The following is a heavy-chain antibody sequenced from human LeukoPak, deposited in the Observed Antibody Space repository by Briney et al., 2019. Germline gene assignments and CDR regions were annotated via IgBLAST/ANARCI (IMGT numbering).Heavy chain of an antibody. Sequence: SETLSLTCTVSVGSISSRNYYWGWIRQPPGKGLEWIASIYFSGSTYYNPSLKSRVTISVDTSKNQFSLKLSSVTAADTAVYYCARDWNRYAYWGQGTLVTVSS. J-gene: IGHJ4*02. V-gene: IGHV4-39*07. CDR2: IYFSGST. CDR3: ARDWNRYAY. D-gene: IGHD1-1*01. CDR1: VGSISSRNYY.